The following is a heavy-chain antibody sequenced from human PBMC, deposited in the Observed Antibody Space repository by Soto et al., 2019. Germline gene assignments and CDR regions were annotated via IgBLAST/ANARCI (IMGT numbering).Heavy chain of an antibody. Sequence: SETLSLTCTVSGGSISSGGYYWSWIRQHPGKGLEWIGYIYYSGSTYYNPSLKSRVTISVDTSKNQFSLKLSSVTAADTAVYYCARVDGCLFGVVIKDNWFDPWGQGTLVTVSS. CDR2: IYYSGST. D-gene: IGHD3-3*01. V-gene: IGHV4-31*03. CDR1: GGSISSGGYY. J-gene: IGHJ5*02. CDR3: ARVDGCLFGVVIKDNWFDP.